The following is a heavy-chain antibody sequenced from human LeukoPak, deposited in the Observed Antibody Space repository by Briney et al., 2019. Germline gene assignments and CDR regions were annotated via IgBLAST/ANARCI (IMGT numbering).Heavy chain of an antibody. J-gene: IGHJ3*02. CDR1: GYTFTGYY. CDR3: ARMKPGIAVARIGFDI. CDR2: INPNSGGT. D-gene: IGHD6-19*01. V-gene: IGHV1-2*04. Sequence: ASVKVSCKASGYTFTGYYMHWVRQAPGQGLEWMGWINPNSGGTNYAQKFQGWVTMTRDTSISTAYMELSRLRCDARDVYSCARMKPGIAVARIGFDIWGQGTMVTVSS.